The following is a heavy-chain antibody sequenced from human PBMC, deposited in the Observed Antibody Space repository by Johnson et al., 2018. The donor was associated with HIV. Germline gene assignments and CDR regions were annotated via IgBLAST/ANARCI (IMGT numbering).Heavy chain of an antibody. CDR1: GFTFDDYG. D-gene: IGHD5-24*01. CDR2: ISWDGGST. CDR3: ARDMGEMATPIRGLDAFDI. V-gene: IGHV3-20*04. Sequence: VQLVESGGGVVRPGGSLRLSCAASGFTFDDYGMSWVRQAPGKGLEWVSLISWDGGSTYYADSVKGRFTISRDNSKNTLYLQMNSLRAEDTAVYYCARDMGEMATPIRGLDAFDIWGQGTMVTVSS. J-gene: IGHJ3*02.